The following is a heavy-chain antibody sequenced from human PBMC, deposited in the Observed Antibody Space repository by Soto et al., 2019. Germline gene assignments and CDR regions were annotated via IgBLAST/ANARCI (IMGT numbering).Heavy chain of an antibody. J-gene: IGHJ6*03. CDR1: GFTFSSYS. CDR3: ARRFRSCSSSEGYYYYMDV. D-gene: IGHD6-6*01. V-gene: IGHV3-48*01. CDR2: ISSSSSTI. Sequence: EVQLVESGGGLVQPGGSLRLSCAASGFTFSSYSMNWVRQAPGKGLEWVAYISSSSSTIYYADSVKGRVTISRDNAKNSLYLKMNSLRAEDTAVYYCARRFRSCSSSEGYYYYMDVWGKGTTVTVSS.